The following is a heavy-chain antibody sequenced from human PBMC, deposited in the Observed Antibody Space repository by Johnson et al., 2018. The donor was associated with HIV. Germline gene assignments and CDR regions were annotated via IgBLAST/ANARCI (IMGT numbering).Heavy chain of an antibody. Sequence: QVQLVESGGGVVQPGRSLRLSCAASGFTFSSYGMHWVRQAPGKGLEWVAVIWYDGSNKYYADSVKGRFTISRDNSKNTLYLQMNSLRAEDTAVYYCAGVGYSNYGGGAFDIWGQGTMVTVSS. D-gene: IGHD4-11*01. CDR1: GFTFSSYG. J-gene: IGHJ3*02. V-gene: IGHV3-33*01. CDR2: IWYDGSNK. CDR3: AGVGYSNYGGGAFDI.